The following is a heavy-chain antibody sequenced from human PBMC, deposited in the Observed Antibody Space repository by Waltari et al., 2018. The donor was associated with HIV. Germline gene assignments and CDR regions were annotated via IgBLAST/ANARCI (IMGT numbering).Heavy chain of an antibody. CDR1: GGSISSSSHY. CDR2: SYYSGST. CDR3: ARQGYYYDSSGYYTGAFDI. J-gene: IGHJ3*02. V-gene: IGHV4-39*01. D-gene: IGHD3-22*01. Sequence: QLQLQESGPGLVKPSETLSLTCTVSGGSISSSSHYWGWIRQPPGKGLEWIGSSYYSGSTYYNPSLKSRVTISVDTSKNQFSLKLSSVTAADTAVYYCARQGYYYDSSGYYTGAFDIWGQGTVVTVSS.